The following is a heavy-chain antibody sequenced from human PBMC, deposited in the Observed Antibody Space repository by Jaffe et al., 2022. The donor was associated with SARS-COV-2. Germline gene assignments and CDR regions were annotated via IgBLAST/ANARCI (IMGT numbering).Heavy chain of an antibody. Sequence: QVQLVESGGGVVQPGRSLRLSCAASGFTFSSYGMHWVRQAPGKGLEWVAVISYDGSNKYYADSVKGRFTISRDNSKNTLYLQMNSLRAEDTAVYYCAKEGRTTRYSSGWYFDYWGQGTLVTVSS. J-gene: IGHJ4*02. CDR2: ISYDGSNK. CDR1: GFTFSSYG. CDR3: AKEGRTTRYSSGWYFDY. D-gene: IGHD6-19*01. V-gene: IGHV3-30*18.